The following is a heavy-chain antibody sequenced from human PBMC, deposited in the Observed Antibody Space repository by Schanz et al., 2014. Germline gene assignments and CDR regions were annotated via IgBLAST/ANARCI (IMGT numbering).Heavy chain of an antibody. CDR1: GFTFSRYW. CDR2: IKQDGSAK. D-gene: IGHD3-10*01. V-gene: IGHV3-7*01. CDR3: ARDLSYYTSGSYGY. Sequence: EVQLVESGGGLVQPGGSLRLCCVASGFTFSRYWMTWVRQAPGKGLEWVANIKQDGSAKNYVDSVKGRFTISRDNPKNSLCLQMNSLRAEDTALYYCARDLSYYTSGSYGYWGQGTLVTVSS. J-gene: IGHJ4*02.